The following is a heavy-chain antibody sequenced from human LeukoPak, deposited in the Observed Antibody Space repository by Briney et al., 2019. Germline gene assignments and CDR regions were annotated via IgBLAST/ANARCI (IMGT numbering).Heavy chain of an antibody. CDR3: ARGNPTHYDFWSGYLEQYYYMDV. V-gene: IGHV4-34*01. J-gene: IGHJ6*03. Sequence: PSETLSLTCAVYGGSFSGYYWSWIRQPPGKGLEWIGEINHSGSTNYNPSLKSRVTISVDTSKNQFSLKLSSVTAADTAVYYCARGNPTHYDFWSGYLEQYYYMDVWGKGTTVTISS. D-gene: IGHD3-3*01. CDR2: INHSGST. CDR1: GGSFSGYY.